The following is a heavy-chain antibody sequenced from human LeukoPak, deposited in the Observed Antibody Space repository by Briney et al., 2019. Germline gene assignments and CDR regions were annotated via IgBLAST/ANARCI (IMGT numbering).Heavy chain of an antibody. V-gene: IGHV1-8*01. CDR2: MNPNSGNT. Sequence: ASVKVSCKASGYTFTSYDINWVRQATGQGLEWMGWMNPNSGNTGYAQKFQGRVTMTRNTSISTAYMELSSLRSEDTAVYYCARGGNYYDGDYYYYGMDVWGQGTTVTVSS. J-gene: IGHJ6*02. D-gene: IGHD3-22*01. CDR3: ARGGNYYDGDYYYYGMDV. CDR1: GYTFTSYD.